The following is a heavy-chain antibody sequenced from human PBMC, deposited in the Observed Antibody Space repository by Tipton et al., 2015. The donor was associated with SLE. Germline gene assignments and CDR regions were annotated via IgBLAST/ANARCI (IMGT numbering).Heavy chain of an antibody. CDR1: GGSISSGDYY. Sequence: TLSLTCTVSGGSISSGDYYWSWIRQPPGKGLEWIGYIYYSGSTYYNPSLKSRVTISLDTSKNQFSLKLGSVTAADTAVYYCARDTPRITIFGVVHYGMDVWGQGTTVTVSS. D-gene: IGHD3-3*01. V-gene: IGHV4-30-4*08. J-gene: IGHJ6*02. CDR2: IYYSGST. CDR3: ARDTPRITIFGVVHYGMDV.